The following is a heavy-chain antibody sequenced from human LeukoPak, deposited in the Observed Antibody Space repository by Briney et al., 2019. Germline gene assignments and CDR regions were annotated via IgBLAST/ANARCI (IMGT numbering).Heavy chain of an antibody. CDR2: INPNSCAT. CDR3: ARVSLIYGSGSYYQSPLAY. J-gene: IGHJ4*02. V-gene: IGHV1-2*04. CDR1: GYTFTDYY. Sequence: ASVKVSCKASGYTFTDYYMHWVRQAPGQGLEWIGWINPNSCATNYAQKFQGWVTMTRDTSISTAYMELSRLKSDDTAVYYCARVSLIYGSGSYYQSPLAYWGQGTLVTVSS. D-gene: IGHD3-10*01.